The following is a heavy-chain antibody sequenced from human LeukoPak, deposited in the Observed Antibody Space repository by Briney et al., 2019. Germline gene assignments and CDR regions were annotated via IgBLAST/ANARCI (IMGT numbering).Heavy chain of an antibody. D-gene: IGHD2-2*01. V-gene: IGHV4-59*01. CDR3: ARDCSSTSCYDAFDI. J-gene: IGHJ3*02. Sequence: SETLSLTCTVSGGSISSYYWSWIRQPPGKGLEWIGYIYSSGSTNYNPSLKRRVTISVDTSKNQFSLKLSSVTAADTAVYYCARDCSSTSCYDAFDIWGQGTMVTVSS. CDR1: GGSISSYY. CDR2: IYSSGST.